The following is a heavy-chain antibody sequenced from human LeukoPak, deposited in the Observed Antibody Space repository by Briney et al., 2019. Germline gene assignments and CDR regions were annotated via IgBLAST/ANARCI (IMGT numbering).Heavy chain of an antibody. CDR3: TRGKGVLYGDPTDFDY. D-gene: IGHD4-17*01. CDR2: IRSKAYGGTT. Sequence: PGGSLRLSCTASGFTFGDYAMSWFRQAPGKGLEWVGFIRSKAYGGTTEYAASVKGRFTISRDDSKSIAYLQMNSLKTEDTAVYYCTRGKGVLYGDPTDFDYWGQGTLVTVSS. J-gene: IGHJ4*02. CDR1: GFTFGDYA. V-gene: IGHV3-49*03.